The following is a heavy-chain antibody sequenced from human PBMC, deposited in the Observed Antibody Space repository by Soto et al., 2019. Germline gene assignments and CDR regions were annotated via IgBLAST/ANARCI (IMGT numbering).Heavy chain of an antibody. CDR1: GFTFSGYG. J-gene: IGHJ4*02. Sequence: QVQLVESGGGEVQPGRSLRLSCAASGFTFSGYGMHWVRQAPGKGLEWVAVIWYHGSNKSYADSVKGRFTISRDDSKNTVYLQMNSLRTEDTAVYYCARGDSTGWYTKYWGQGTLVTVSS. CDR3: ARGDSTGWYTKY. D-gene: IGHD6-19*01. V-gene: IGHV3-33*01. CDR2: IWYHGSNK.